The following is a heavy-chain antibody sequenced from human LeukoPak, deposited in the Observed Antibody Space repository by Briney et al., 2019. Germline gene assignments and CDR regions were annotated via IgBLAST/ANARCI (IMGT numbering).Heavy chain of an antibody. CDR2: INPNSGGT. Sequence: GASVKVSCKASGYIFKNYPLNWVRQAPGQGLEWMGRINPNSGGTNYAQKFQGRVTMTRDTSISTAYMELSRLRSDDTAVYYCARDGPHYYGSGSYQRIITGMDVWGQGTTVTVSS. CDR1: GYIFKNYP. V-gene: IGHV1-2*06. D-gene: IGHD3-10*01. J-gene: IGHJ6*02. CDR3: ARDGPHYYGSGSYQRIITGMDV.